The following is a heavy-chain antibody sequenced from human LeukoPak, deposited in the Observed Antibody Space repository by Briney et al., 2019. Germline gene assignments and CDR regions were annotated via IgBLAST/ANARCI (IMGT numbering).Heavy chain of an antibody. CDR3: ANLLAFDY. CDR1: GFTFSSYG. D-gene: IGHD3-3*02. CDR2: ISYDGSNK. V-gene: IGHV3-30*18. Sequence: GGSLRLSCAASGFTFSSYGMHWVRQAPGKGLEWVAVISYDGSNKYYADSVKGRFTISRDNPKNTLYLQMNSLRAEDTAVYYCANLLAFDYWGQGTLVTVSS. J-gene: IGHJ4*02.